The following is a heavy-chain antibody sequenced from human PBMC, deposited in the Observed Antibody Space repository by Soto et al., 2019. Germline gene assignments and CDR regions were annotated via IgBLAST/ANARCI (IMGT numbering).Heavy chain of an antibody. CDR3: ARDLRGSSWYGSYYYYGMDV. D-gene: IGHD6-13*01. J-gene: IGHJ6*02. V-gene: IGHV4-31*03. Sequence: SETLSLTCTVSGGSISSGGYYWSWIRQHPGKGLEWIGYIYYSGSTYYSPSLKSRVTISVDTSKNQFSLKLSSVTAADTAVYHCARDLRGSSWYGSYYYYGMDVWGQGTTVTVSS. CDR1: GGSISSGGYY. CDR2: IYYSGST.